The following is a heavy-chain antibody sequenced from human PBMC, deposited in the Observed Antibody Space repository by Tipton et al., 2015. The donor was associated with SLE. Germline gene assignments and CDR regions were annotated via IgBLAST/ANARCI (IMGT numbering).Heavy chain of an antibody. V-gene: IGHV3-74*01. J-gene: IGHJ4*02. CDR3: ARDVWSGYYRRFDY. Sequence: SLRLSCAASGFTFSSYWMSWVRQAPGKGLEWVSRINSDGSSTSYADSVKGRFTISRDNAENSLYLQMNSLRAEDTAVYYCARDVWSGYYRRFDYWGQGTLVTVSS. D-gene: IGHD3-3*01. CDR1: GFTFSSYW. CDR2: INSDGSST.